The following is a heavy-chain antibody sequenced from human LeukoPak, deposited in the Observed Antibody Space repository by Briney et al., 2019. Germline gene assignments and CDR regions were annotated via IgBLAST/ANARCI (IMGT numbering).Heavy chain of an antibody. CDR1: GYSISSGYY. V-gene: IGHV4-38-2*02. CDR2: IYHSGST. CDR3: AKSNGYGLIDY. Sequence: SETLSLTCTVSGYSISSGYYWGWIRQPPGKGLEWIGNIYHSGSTYYNPSLKSRVTISVDTSKNQFSLKLGSVTAADTAMYYCAKSNGYGLIDYWGQGTLVTVSS. J-gene: IGHJ4*02. D-gene: IGHD5-12*01.